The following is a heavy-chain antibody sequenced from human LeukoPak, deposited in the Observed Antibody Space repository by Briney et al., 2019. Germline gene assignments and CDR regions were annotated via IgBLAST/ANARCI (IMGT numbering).Heavy chain of an antibody. J-gene: IGHJ5*02. Sequence: SETLSLTCTVSGVSISNYYWDWLRQPPGKGREWGGYIYYTGSTNYNPSLKSRVTISVDTSKNQFSLKLSSVTAADTAVYFCASVGYCSTTSCPFDPWGQGTLVTVSS. CDR1: GVSISNYY. D-gene: IGHD2-2*01. CDR2: IYYTGST. V-gene: IGHV4-59*01. CDR3: ASVGYCSTTSCPFDP.